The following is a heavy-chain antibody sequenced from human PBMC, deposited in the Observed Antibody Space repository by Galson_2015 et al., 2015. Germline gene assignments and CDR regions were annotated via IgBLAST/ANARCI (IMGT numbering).Heavy chain of an antibody. CDR3: AHRLSVPMVRGYFDI. D-gene: IGHD3-10*01. V-gene: IGHV2-5*02. Sequence: PALVKPTQTLTLTCTFSGFSLRTRGVGVGWIRQPPGKALEWLALIYWDDDKRYSPSLKSRLTITKDTSKNQVVLTMTNMDPVDTATYYCAHRLSVPMVRGYFDIWGQGTMVTVSS. CDR2: IYWDDDK. CDR1: GFSLRTRGVG. J-gene: IGHJ3*02.